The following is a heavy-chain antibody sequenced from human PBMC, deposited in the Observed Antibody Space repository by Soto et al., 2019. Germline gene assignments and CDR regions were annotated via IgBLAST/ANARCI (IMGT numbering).Heavy chain of an antibody. Sequence: QVHMVQSGVEVKTPGASVKVSCQAYGYTFFTYDISWVRQAPGQGLEWMGWISTDSGDTKYAQKFQGRVTMTADTSTTTADLQLRSLRSDDTAVYYCARHHGPTTSENWFDPWGQGTLVTVSS. CDR3: ARHHGPTTSENWFDP. D-gene: IGHD5-12*01. J-gene: IGHJ5*02. CDR2: ISTDSGDT. V-gene: IGHV1-18*01. CDR1: GYTFFTYD.